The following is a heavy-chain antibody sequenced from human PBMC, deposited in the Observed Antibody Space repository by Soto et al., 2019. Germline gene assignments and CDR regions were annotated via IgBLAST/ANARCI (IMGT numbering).Heavy chain of an antibody. Sequence: SETLSLTCTVSGGSISSGDYYWSWIRQPPGKGLEWIGYIYYSGSTYYNPSLKSRVTISVDTSKNQFSLKLSSVTAADTAVYYCARDFLWYCSSTSCPRGWFDPWGQGTLVTVSS. CDR2: IYYSGST. CDR3: ARDFLWYCSSTSCPRGWFDP. D-gene: IGHD2-2*01. CDR1: GGSISSGDYY. J-gene: IGHJ5*02. V-gene: IGHV4-30-4*01.